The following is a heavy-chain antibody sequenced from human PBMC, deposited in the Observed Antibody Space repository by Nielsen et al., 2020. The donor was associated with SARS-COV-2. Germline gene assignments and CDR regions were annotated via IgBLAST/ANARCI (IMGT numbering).Heavy chain of an antibody. J-gene: IGHJ6*02. V-gene: IGHV4-59*12. Sequence: SETLSLTCTVSGGSISSYYWSWIRQPPGKGLEWIGYIYYSGSTNYNPSLKSRVTISVDTSKNQFSLKLSSVTAADTAVYYCARTEIEYYGMDVWGQGTTVTVSS. D-gene: IGHD2-21*02. CDR3: ARTEIEYYGMDV. CDR1: GGSISSYY. CDR2: IYYSGST.